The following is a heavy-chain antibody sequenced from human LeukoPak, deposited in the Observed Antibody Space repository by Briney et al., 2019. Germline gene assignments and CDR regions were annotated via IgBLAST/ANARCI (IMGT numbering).Heavy chain of an antibody. CDR1: GFTFSSYE. Sequence: GGSLRLSCAASGFTFSSYEMNWVRQAPGKGLEWVSYISSSGNTKYYADSVKGRFTISRDNAYNSLYLQMNSLRAEDTAVYYCARDVYYGMDVWGQGTTVTVSS. CDR3: ARDVYYGMDV. J-gene: IGHJ6*02. CDR2: ISSSGNTK. V-gene: IGHV3-48*03.